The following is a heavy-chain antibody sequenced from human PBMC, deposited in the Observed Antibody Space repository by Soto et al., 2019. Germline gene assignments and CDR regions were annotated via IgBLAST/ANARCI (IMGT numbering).Heavy chain of an antibody. V-gene: IGHV4-59*01. CDR1: GGSISNYY. Sequence: SETLSLTCTVSGGSISNYYWNWVRQSPGKGLEWIGYIYSSGSTHYNPSLQNRVTISIDTSKNQVSLKVNSVSAADTAVYYCARRWGEGRVDYWGQGTLVTVSS. J-gene: IGHJ4*02. CDR2: IYSSGST. D-gene: IGHD3-10*01. CDR3: ARRWGEGRVDY.